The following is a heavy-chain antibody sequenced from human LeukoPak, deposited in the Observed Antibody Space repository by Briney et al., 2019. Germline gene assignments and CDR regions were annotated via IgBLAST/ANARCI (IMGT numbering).Heavy chain of an antibody. CDR1: GGSTSSDY. J-gene: IGHJ4*02. V-gene: IGHV4-4*08. CDR3: ARRPYDFWSGYYDY. D-gene: IGHD3-3*01. Sequence: SETLSLTCTVSGGSTSSDYWSWIRQSPGKGLEWVGYVYNSGDTGKNPSLKSRVTISVDTSKNQFSLKLSSVTAADTAVYYCARRPYDFWSGYYDYWGQGTLVTVSS. CDR2: VYNSGDT.